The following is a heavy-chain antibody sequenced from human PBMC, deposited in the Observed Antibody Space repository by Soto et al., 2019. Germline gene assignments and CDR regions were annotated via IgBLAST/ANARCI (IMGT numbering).Heavy chain of an antibody. CDR1: GGSISSYY. CDR2: IYYSGST. Sequence: LSLTCTVSGGSISSYYWSWIRQPPGKGLEWIGYIYYSGSTNYNPSLKSRVTISVDTSKNQFSLKLSSVTAADTAVYYCARLSIAAAGTGYNWFDPWGQGTLVTVSS. D-gene: IGHD6-13*01. CDR3: ARLSIAAAGTGYNWFDP. V-gene: IGHV4-59*08. J-gene: IGHJ5*02.